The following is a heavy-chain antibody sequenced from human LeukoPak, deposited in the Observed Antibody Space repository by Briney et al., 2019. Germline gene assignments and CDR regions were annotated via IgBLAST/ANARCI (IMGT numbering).Heavy chain of an antibody. CDR3: AKRLRDIVGARNAFDI. J-gene: IGHJ3*02. Sequence: GGSLRLSCAASGFTFSRNAMSWVRQAPGKGLEWVSAISGSGGSTDYADSVRGRFTISRDNSKNTLYLQMSSLRAEDTAVYYCAKRLRDIVGARNAFDIWGQGTMVSVSS. CDR2: ISGSGGST. V-gene: IGHV3-23*01. CDR1: GFTFSRNA. D-gene: IGHD1-26*01.